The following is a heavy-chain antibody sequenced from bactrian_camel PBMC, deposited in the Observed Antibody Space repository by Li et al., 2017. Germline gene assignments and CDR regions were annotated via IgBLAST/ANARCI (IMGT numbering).Heavy chain of an antibody. D-gene: IGHD6*01. V-gene: IGHV3-2*01. J-gene: IGHJ4*01. CDR1: GFSSVPYY. Sequence: VQLVESGGGLVQPGGSLRLSCALSGFSSVPYYMTWVRQGPGKGLEWVSSINGNSRNTHYADSVKGRFTISRDNAKNTMYLQMNSLKSEDTALYYCATGYGSSSLSTPRGQGTQVTVS. CDR2: INGNSRNT. CDR3: ATGYGSSSLSTP.